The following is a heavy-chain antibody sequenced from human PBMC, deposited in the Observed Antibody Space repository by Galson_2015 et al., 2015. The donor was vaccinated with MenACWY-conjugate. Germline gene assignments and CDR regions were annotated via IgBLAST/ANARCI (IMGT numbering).Heavy chain of an antibody. CDR3: VREVGIIGFWYFDL. J-gene: IGHJ2*01. CDR1: GFSVSSND. CDR2: IGSDGAP. V-gene: IGHV3-13*05. D-gene: IGHD3-10*01. Sequence: SLRLSCAASGFSVSSNDMHWVRQVTGKGLEWNSGIGSDGAPHYSDSVKGRFTISRESAKNSLYLEMNNVRAGDTSIYYCVREVGIIGFWYFDLWGRGTLVTVSS.